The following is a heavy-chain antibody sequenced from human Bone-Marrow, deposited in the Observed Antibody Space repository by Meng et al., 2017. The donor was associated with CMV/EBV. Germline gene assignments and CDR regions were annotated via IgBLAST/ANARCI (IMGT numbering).Heavy chain of an antibody. J-gene: IGHJ5*02. CDR2: IIPMSATR. CDR3: AREKFEIWRGYGNRRGWFDP. D-gene: IGHD3-3*01. Sequence: QVQLVQSGAEVKTPGSSVKVSCKASGDTFSNHAIIWVRQAPGQGLERLGGIIPMSATRHYAQKFQGRVTITADESTNTAYMELSRLKSEDTAMYYCAREKFEIWRGYGNRRGWFDPWGQGTLVTVSS. CDR1: GDTFSNHA. V-gene: IGHV1-69*01.